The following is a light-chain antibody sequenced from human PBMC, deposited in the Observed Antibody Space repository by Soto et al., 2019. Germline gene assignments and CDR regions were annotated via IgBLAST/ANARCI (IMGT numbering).Light chain of an antibody. J-gene: IGKJ4*01. CDR3: QQYNNYPLT. CDR1: ESISSW. V-gene: IGKV1-5*03. CDR2: KAS. Sequence: DIQMTQSPSTLSASVGDRVTITCRASESISSWLAWYQQKPGKAPKLLIYKASNLESGVPSRFSGSGSGTEFTLTISSLQPDDFATYYGQQYNNYPLTFGGGTKVEIK.